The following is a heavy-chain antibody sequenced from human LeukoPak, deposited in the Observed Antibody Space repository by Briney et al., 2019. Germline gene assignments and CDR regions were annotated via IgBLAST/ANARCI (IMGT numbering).Heavy chain of an antibody. D-gene: IGHD2-2*01. CDR3: ARQKCTSTSCLTKNAFGI. CDR2: IYTSGST. V-gene: IGHV4-4*09. J-gene: IGHJ3*02. CDR1: GSISGYY. Sequence: PSETLSPTCTVSGSISGYYWSWIRQPPGKGLEWIGYIYTSGSTNYNPSLESRVAISVDTSKNQFSLDLSSVTAADTAVYYCARQKCTSTSCLTKNAFGIWGQGTMVTVSS.